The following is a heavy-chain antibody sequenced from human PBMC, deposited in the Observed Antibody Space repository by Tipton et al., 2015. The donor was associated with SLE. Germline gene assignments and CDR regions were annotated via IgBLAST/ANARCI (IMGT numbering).Heavy chain of an antibody. Sequence: QLVQSGAEVKKPGASVKVSCKASGYTFTGYYMHWVRQAPGQGLEWMGWINPNSGGTNYAQKFQGRVTMTRDTSISTAYMELSRLRADDTAVYYCARDKPGVFGVVTPFDYWGQGTLVTVSS. CDR1: GYTFTGYY. J-gene: IGHJ4*02. CDR2: INPNSGGT. D-gene: IGHD3-3*01. V-gene: IGHV1-2*02. CDR3: ARDKPGVFGVVTPFDY.